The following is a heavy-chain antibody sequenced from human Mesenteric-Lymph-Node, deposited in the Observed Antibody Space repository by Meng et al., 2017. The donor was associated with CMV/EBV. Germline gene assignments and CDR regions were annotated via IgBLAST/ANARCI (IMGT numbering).Heavy chain of an antibody. CDR2: IIPIFNTP. J-gene: IGHJ6*02. V-gene: IGHV1-69*05. Sequence: SVKVSCKASGGTFNNYAITWVRQAPGQGLEWMGGIIPIFNTPNYAQEFQGRLTISTDESTSIAYMELSSLRSEDTAVYYCAGGVGNYYYGMDVWGQGTTVTVSS. CDR3: AGGVGNYYYGMDV. CDR1: GGTFNNYA. D-gene: IGHD2-15*01.